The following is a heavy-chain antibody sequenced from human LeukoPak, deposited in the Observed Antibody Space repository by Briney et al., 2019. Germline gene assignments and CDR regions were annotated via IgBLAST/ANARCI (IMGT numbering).Heavy chain of an antibody. Sequence: GGSLRLSCAASGFTFTSYAMSWVRQAPGKGLECVSAISGSGGSTYYADSVKGRFTISRDNSKNTLYLQMNSLRAEDTAVYYCAKDSRLQTFDYWGQGTLVTVSS. CDR2: ISGSGGST. V-gene: IGHV3-23*01. CDR1: GFTFTSYA. D-gene: IGHD4-11*01. CDR3: AKDSRLQTFDY. J-gene: IGHJ4*02.